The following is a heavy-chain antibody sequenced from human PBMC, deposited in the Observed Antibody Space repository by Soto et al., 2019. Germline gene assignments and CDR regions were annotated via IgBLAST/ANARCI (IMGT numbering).Heavy chain of an antibody. CDR2: SRDRTKSYTT. V-gene: IGHV3-72*01. Sequence: PGGSLRLSCAASGFTFTDHHMDWVRQAPGKGLEWVGRSRDRTKSYTTEYAASVKGRFTISRDDSKNSLFLQMNSLKADDTAVYHWARVGPGTTRHLDYWGLGTLVTVSS. J-gene: IGHJ4*02. CDR1: GFTFTDHH. D-gene: IGHD1-1*01. CDR3: ARVGPGTTRHLDY.